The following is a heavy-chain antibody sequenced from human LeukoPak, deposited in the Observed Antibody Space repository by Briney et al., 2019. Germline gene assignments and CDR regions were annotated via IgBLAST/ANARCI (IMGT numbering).Heavy chain of an antibody. D-gene: IGHD5-24*01. J-gene: IGHJ4*02. Sequence: GGSLRLSCAASGFTFSNNAMSWVRQAPGKGPEWVSVISGSGGTTYYADSVKGRFTISRDNSKNTVYLQMNSLRAEDTAVYYCAKDREMWYFDYWGQGTLVTVSS. V-gene: IGHV3-23*01. CDR2: ISGSGGTT. CDR3: AKDREMWYFDY. CDR1: GFTFSNNA.